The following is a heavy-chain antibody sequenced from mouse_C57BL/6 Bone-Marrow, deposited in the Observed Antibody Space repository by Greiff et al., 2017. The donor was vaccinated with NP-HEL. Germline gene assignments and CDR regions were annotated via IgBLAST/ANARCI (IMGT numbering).Heavy chain of an antibody. D-gene: IGHD1-1*01. Sequence: VQLQQSDAELVKPGASVKISCKVSGYTFTDHTIHWMKQRPEQGLEWIGYIYPRDGSTKYNEKFKGKATLTADKSSSTAYMQLNSLTSEDSAVYFCERGDYYGSSSFSYWGQGTLVTVSA. CDR3: ERGDYYGSSSFSY. V-gene: IGHV1-78*01. CDR2: IYPRDGST. CDR1: GYTFTDHT. J-gene: IGHJ3*01.